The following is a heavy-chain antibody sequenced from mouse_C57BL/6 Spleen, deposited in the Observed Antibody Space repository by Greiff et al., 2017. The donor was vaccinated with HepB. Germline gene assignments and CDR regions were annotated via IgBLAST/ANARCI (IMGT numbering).Heavy chain of an antibody. CDR3: ERLIYYYGSIYFDY. J-gene: IGHJ2*01. CDR2: IYPGGGYT. V-gene: IGHV1-63*01. D-gene: IGHD1-1*01. Sequence: VQLQQSGAELVRPGTSVKMSCKASGYSFTNYWIGWAKQRPGHGLEWIGDIYPGGGYTNYNEKFKGKATLTADKSSSTAYMQFSSLTSEDSAIYYCERLIYYYGSIYFDYWGQGTTRTVSS. CDR1: GYSFTNYW.